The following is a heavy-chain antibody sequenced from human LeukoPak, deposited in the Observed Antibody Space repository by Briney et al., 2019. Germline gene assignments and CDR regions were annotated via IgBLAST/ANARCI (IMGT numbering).Heavy chain of an antibody. D-gene: IGHD3-10*01. CDR2: ISTSSSTI. V-gene: IGHV3-48*02. CDR1: GFTFSGYS. Sequence: QPGGSLRLSCAASGFTFSGYSMIWVRQAPGKGLDWVSYISTSSSTIYYADSVKGRFTTSRDNAKNSLYLQVNSLRDEDTAVYYCARGRTYGSGSYWAFDYWGQGTLVTVSS. J-gene: IGHJ4*02. CDR3: ARGRTYGSGSYWAFDY.